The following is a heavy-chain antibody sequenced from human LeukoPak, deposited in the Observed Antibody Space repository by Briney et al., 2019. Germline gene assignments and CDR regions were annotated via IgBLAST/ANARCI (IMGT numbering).Heavy chain of an antibody. CDR1: GFTFSDYY. J-gene: IGHJ6*02. Sequence: PGGSLRLSCAASGFTFSDYYMSWIRQAPGKGLEWVSYISSSGSTIYYADSVKGRFTISRDNAKNSLYLQMNSLRAEDTAVYYCAREPYAPYYYGSGTARGYYGMDVWGQGTTVTVSS. CDR3: AREPYAPYYYGSGTARGYYGMDV. CDR2: ISSSGSTI. V-gene: IGHV3-11*01. D-gene: IGHD3-10*01.